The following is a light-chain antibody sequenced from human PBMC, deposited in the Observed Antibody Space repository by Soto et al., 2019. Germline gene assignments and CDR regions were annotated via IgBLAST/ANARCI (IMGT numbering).Light chain of an antibody. V-gene: IGLV2-8*01. Sequence: QSALTQPPSASGSPGQSVTISCTGTKSDIGVYDFVSWYQHHPGKAPRLIIYEGVQRPSGVPDRFSGSKSGNTASLTVSGLQAADEADYFCKSYAGSNTDVFGSGTKVTVL. CDR2: EGV. CDR1: KSDIGVYDF. J-gene: IGLJ1*01. CDR3: KSYAGSNTDV.